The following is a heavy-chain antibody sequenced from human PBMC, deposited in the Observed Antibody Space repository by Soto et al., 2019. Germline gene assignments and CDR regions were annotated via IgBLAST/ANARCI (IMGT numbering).Heavy chain of an antibody. CDR2: IYYTGST. V-gene: IGHV4-59*01. CDR1: GSSISSYY. J-gene: IGHJ4*02. Sequence: ASETLSLTCRVSGSSISSYYWSWLRQPPGKGLEWIGNIYYTGSTNYHPSLKSRVIMSVESSKKQSSLRLNSVTAADTAVYYCTRVGGYYGDYPNFDYWGQGALVTVSS. CDR3: TRVGGYYGDYPNFDY. D-gene: IGHD4-17*01.